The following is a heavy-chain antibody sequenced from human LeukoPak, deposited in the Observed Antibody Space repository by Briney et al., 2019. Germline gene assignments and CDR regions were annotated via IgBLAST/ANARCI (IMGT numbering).Heavy chain of an antibody. Sequence: HPGRSLRLSCAASGFTFDDYAMHWVRQAPGKGLEWVSGISWNSGSIGYADSVKGRFTISRDNAKNSPYLQMNSLRAEDTALYYCAKDIYDILTGYHFDIWGQGTMVTVSS. D-gene: IGHD3-9*01. CDR1: GFTFDDYA. J-gene: IGHJ3*02. CDR2: ISWNSGSI. V-gene: IGHV3-9*01. CDR3: AKDIYDILTGYHFDI.